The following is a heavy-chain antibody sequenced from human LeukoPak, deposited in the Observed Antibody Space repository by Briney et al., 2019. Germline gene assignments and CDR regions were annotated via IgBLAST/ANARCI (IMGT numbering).Heavy chain of an antibody. J-gene: IGHJ4*02. Sequence: ASVKVSCKASGCTFSSYAMHWVRQAPGQRLEWMGWINAGNGNTKYSQKFQGRVTITRDTSASTAYMELSSLRSEDTAVYYCAIGYCSGGSCYVFDYWGQGTLVTVSS. CDR2: INAGNGNT. D-gene: IGHD2-15*01. V-gene: IGHV1-3*01. CDR3: AIGYCSGGSCYVFDY. CDR1: GCTFSSYA.